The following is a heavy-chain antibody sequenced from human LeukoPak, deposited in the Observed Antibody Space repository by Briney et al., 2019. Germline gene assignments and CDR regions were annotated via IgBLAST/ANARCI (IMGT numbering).Heavy chain of an antibody. D-gene: IGHD3-10*01. V-gene: IGHV3-21*01. CDR1: GFTFSSYS. CDR3: ARGKGITMVRGVIPLNWFDP. Sequence: GGSLRLSCAASGFTFSSYSMNWVRQAPGKGLEWVSSISSSSSYIYYADSVKGRFTISRDNAQNSLYLQMNSLRAEDTAVYYCARGKGITMVRGVIPLNWFDPWGQGTLVTVSS. J-gene: IGHJ5*02. CDR2: ISSSSSYI.